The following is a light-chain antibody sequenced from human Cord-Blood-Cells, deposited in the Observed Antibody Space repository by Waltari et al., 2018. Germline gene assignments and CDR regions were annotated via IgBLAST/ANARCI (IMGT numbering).Light chain of an antibody. CDR2: EGS. V-gene: IGLV2-23*01. CDR1: SSDVGSYNL. Sequence: QSALTQPASVSGSPGQSITISCTGPSSDVGSYNLVSWYQQHPGKAPKLMIYEGSKRPSGVSNRFSGSKSGNTASLTSSGLQAEDEADYYCCSYAGSSTYVFGTGTKVTVL. CDR3: CSYAGSSTYV. J-gene: IGLJ1*01.